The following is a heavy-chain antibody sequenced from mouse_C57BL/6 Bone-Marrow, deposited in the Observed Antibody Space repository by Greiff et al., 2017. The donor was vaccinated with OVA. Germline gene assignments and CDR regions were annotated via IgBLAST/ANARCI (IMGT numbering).Heavy chain of an antibody. J-gene: IGHJ1*03. CDR3: ARSRITTVVATRYFDV. CDR1: GYTFTGYW. CDR2: ILPGSGST. D-gene: IGHD1-1*01. V-gene: IGHV1-9*01. Sequence: VQLQESGAELMKPGASVKLSCKATGYTFTGYWIEWVKQRPGHGLEWIGEILPGSGSTNYNEKFKGKATFTADTSSNTAYMQLSSLTTEDSAIYYCARSRITTVVATRYFDVWGTGTTVTVSS.